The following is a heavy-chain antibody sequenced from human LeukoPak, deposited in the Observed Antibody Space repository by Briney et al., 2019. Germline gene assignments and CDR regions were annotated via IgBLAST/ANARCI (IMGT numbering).Heavy chain of an antibody. D-gene: IGHD1-26*01. J-gene: IGHJ4*02. V-gene: IGHV1-18*01. CDR2: ISAYNGNT. CDR1: GGTFSSYA. CDR3: ARGQVGAAYSF. Sequence: WASVKVSCKASGGTFSSYAISWVRQAPGQGLEWMGWISAYNGNTNYAQKLQGRVTMTTDTSTSTAYMELRSLRSDDTAVYYCARGQVGAAYSFWGQGTLVTVSS.